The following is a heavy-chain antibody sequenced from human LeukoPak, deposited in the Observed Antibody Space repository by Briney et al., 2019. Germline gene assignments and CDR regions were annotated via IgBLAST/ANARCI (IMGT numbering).Heavy chain of an antibody. V-gene: IGHV4-59*01. J-gene: IGHJ4*02. CDR2: IYFSGST. CDR1: GGSISSYY. CDR3: ARFAQVDRSTWYYFAS. D-gene: IGHD6-13*01. Sequence: SETLSLTCTVSGGSISSYYWSWIRQPPGKGLEWIGDIYFSGSTKYNPSLKSRVTISVDTSKNQFSLKVSSVTAADTAVYYCARFAQVDRSTWYYFASWGKGTLVTVSS.